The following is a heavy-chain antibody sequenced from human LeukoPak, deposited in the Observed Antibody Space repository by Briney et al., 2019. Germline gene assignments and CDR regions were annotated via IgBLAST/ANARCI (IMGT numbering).Heavy chain of an antibody. CDR1: GFTFSDYY. CDR3: ARQQLVSRRVAGDDY. J-gene: IGHJ4*02. V-gene: IGHV3-11*06. CDR2: ISSSSSYT. D-gene: IGHD6-13*01. Sequence: GSLRLSCAASGFTFSDYYMSWIRQAPGKGLERVSYISSSSSYTNYADSVKGRFTISRDNAKNSLYLQMNSLRAEDTAVYYCARQQLVSRRVAGDDYLGQGTLVTVSS.